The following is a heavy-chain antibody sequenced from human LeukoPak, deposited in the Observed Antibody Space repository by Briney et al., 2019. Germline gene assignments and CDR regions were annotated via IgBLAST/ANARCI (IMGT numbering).Heavy chain of an antibody. CDR2: ISADGHTK. D-gene: IGHD5-12*01. CDR3: ARVGTYGGYKVFDS. J-gene: IGHJ5*01. V-gene: IGHV3-11*01. CDR1: RFVFTNYY. Sequence: PGGSLRLSCAASRFVFTNYYMSWVRQTPGRGLDWIATISADGHTKYYADSAEGRFTISRDNAKDSFYLQMNSLRAEDAAVYFCARVGTYGGYKVFDSWGHGTLVTVSS.